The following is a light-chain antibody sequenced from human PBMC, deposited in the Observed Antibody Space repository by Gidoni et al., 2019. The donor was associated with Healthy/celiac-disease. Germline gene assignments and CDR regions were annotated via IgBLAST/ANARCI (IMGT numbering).Light chain of an antibody. CDR1: QSVSSSY. CDR3: KQYGSSLFA. V-gene: IGKV3-20*01. Sequence: EIVFTPSPGTLSLSPGERATLSCRASQSVSSSYLAWYQQKPGQAPRLLIYGASSRATGIPDRFSGRGSGTDFTLTISRLEHEDFAVYYCKQYGSSLFAFGPGTKVDIK. J-gene: IGKJ3*01. CDR2: GAS.